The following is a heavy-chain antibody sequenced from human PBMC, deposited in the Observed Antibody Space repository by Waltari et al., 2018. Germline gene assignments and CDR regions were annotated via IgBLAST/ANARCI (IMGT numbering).Heavy chain of an antibody. V-gene: IGHV3-9*01. CDR2: IFWNSGGT. D-gene: IGHD2-8*01. J-gene: IGHJ6*02. CDR1: GFNLNDYA. Sequence: EVRLVQSGGGLVQPGRSLRLSCTVSGFNLNDYAMHWVRQTPGKGLEWVLGIFWNSGGTGYADSVKGRFIISRDNAKNSLYLQMNSLRTDDTALYYCGKDVDPGGVSVWGQGTTVTVSS. CDR3: GKDVDPGGVSV.